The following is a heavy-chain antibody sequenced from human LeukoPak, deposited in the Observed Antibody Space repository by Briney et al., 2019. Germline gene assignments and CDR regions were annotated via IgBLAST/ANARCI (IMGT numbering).Heavy chain of an antibody. J-gene: IGHJ6*04. CDR2: ISSSGSTI. CDR1: GFTFSDYY. CDR3: ATDIVVVPYPMDV. Sequence: PGGSLRLSCAASGFTFSDYYMSWIRQAPGKGLEWVSYISSSGSTIYYADSVKGRFTISRDNAKNSLYLQMNSLRAEDTAVYYCATDIVVVPYPMDVWGKGTTVTVSS. D-gene: IGHD2-2*01. V-gene: IGHV3-11*04.